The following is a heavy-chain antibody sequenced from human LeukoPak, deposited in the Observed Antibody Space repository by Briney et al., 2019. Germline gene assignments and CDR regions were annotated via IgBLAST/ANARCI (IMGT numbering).Heavy chain of an antibody. Sequence: PGGSLRLSCAASGFTFSSYAMSWVRQAPGRGLEWVSAISGSGGSTYYADSVKGRFTISRDNSKNTLYLQMNSLRAEDTAVYYCAKDVTSGWYSEEYGDYWGQGTLVTVSS. CDR1: GFTFSSYA. CDR3: AKDVTSGWYSEEYGDY. J-gene: IGHJ4*02. D-gene: IGHD6-19*01. CDR2: ISGSGGST. V-gene: IGHV3-23*01.